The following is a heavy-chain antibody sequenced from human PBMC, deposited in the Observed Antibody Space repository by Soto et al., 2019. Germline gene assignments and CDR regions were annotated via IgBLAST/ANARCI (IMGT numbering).Heavy chain of an antibody. CDR1: GGSISSYY. CDR3: AREVTMVRGVIFDY. D-gene: IGHD3-10*01. J-gene: IGHJ4*02. CDR2: IYYSGST. Sequence: SETLSPTCTVSGGSISSYYWSWIRQPPGKGLEWIGYIYYSGSTNYNPSLKSRVTISVDTSKNQFSLKLSSVTAADTAVYYCAREVTMVRGVIFDYWGQGTLVTVSS. V-gene: IGHV4-59*01.